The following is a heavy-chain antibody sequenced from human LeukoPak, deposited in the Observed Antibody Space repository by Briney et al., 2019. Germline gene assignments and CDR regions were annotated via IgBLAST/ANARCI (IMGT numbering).Heavy chain of an antibody. CDR1: GYTFTSYG. J-gene: IGHJ6*03. Sequence: GASVKVSCKASGYTFTSYGISWVRQAPGQGLEWMGWISAYNGNTNYAQKLQGRVTMTTDTSTSTAYMELRSLRSDDTAVYYCARLGGYDNFYYYYYMDVWGKGTTVTVSS. CDR3: ARLGGYDNFYYYYYMDV. D-gene: IGHD5-12*01. V-gene: IGHV1-18*01. CDR2: ISAYNGNT.